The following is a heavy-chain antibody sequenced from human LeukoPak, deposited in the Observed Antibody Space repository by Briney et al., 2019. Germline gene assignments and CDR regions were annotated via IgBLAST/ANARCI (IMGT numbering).Heavy chain of an antibody. CDR1: GFTFSNYA. Sequence: LRLSCAASGFTFSNYAMNWVRQAPGKGLEWIGYINFSGSTSYNPSLKSRVTISVDTSKNQFSLKLSSVTAADTAVYYCARAPLGFCSGGTCKRYFDYWGQGTLVTVSS. J-gene: IGHJ4*02. V-gene: IGHV4-30-4*08. D-gene: IGHD2-15*01. CDR3: ARAPLGFCSGGTCKRYFDY. CDR2: INFSGST.